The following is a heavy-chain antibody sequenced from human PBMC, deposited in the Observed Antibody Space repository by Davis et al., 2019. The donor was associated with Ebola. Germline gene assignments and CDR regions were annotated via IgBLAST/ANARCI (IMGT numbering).Heavy chain of an antibody. CDR2: ISGSGGST. CDR1: GFTFSSYA. V-gene: IGHV3-23*01. D-gene: IGHD6-6*01. Sequence: GGSLRLSCAASGFTFSSYAMSWVRQAPGKGLEWVSAISGSGGSTYYADSVKGRFTISRDNSKNTLYLQMNSLRAEDTAVYYCAKDLYSSSVMVRYYYYGMDVWGQGTTVTVSS. CDR3: AKDLYSSSVMVRYYYYGMDV. J-gene: IGHJ6*02.